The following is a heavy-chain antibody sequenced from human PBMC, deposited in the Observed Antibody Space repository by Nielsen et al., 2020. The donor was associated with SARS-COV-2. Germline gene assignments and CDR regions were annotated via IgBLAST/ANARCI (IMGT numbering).Heavy chain of an antibody. CDR3: ARETIDDTSSFFDF. V-gene: IGHV3-30*04. J-gene: IGHJ4*02. Sequence: WIRQPPGKGLQWMAIISYDGTEHYADSVKGRFTISRDNARNTVYLQMNSLRVEDTAVYFCARETIDDTSSFFDFWGQGILVTVSS. CDR2: ISYDGTE. D-gene: IGHD2-2*01.